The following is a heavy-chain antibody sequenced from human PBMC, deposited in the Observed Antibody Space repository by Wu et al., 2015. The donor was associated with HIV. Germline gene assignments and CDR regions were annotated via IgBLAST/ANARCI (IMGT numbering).Heavy chain of an antibody. CDR1: GYSFSDYH. Sequence: QVQLVQSGAGVKKPGASVKVSCKASGYSFSDYHVHWVRQAPGQGLEWMGWINHNSGGATYAQKFQGRVVMTRDTSINTAFMELSSLRFDDTAVYYCARALRPVADALELDFWGQGTLVTVSS. CDR2: INHNSGGA. V-gene: IGHV1-2*02. CDR3: ARALRPVADALELDF. J-gene: IGHJ4*02. D-gene: IGHD6-19*01.